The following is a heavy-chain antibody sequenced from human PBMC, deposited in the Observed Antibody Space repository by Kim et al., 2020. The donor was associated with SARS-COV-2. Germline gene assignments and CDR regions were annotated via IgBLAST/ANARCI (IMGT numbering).Heavy chain of an antibody. D-gene: IGHD6-13*01. CDR3: ATGIAASGYYYYYGMDV. J-gene: IGHJ6*02. CDR1: GYTLTELS. V-gene: IGHV1-24*01. Sequence: ASVKVSCKVSGYTLTELSMHWVRQAPGKGLEGMGGFDPEDGETIYVQKFQGRVTMTEDTSTDTAYMELSSLRSEDTAVYYCATGIAASGYYYYYGMDVWGQRTKVTVSS. CDR2: FDPEDGET.